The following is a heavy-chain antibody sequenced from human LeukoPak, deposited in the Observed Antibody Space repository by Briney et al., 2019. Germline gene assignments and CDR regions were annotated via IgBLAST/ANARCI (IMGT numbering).Heavy chain of an antibody. Sequence: ASMKVSCKASGYTFTGYYMHWVRQAPGQGLEWMGWITPNSGGTNYAQKFQGRVTMTRDTSISTAYMELSRLRSDDTAVYYCASSDYGGNPYFDYWGQGTLVTVSS. CDR2: ITPNSGGT. CDR3: ASSDYGGNPYFDY. CDR1: GYTFTGYY. J-gene: IGHJ4*02. D-gene: IGHD4-23*01. V-gene: IGHV1-2*02.